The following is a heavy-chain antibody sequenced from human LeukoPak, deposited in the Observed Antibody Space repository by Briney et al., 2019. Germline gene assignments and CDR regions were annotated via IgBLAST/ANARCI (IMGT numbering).Heavy chain of an antibody. CDR3: GRVGGRSKAAKGDAFDI. CDR1: GFTFRSYS. CDR2: ISTSSDTI. V-gene: IGHV3-48*01. J-gene: IGHJ3*02. Sequence: GSLRLSCAASGFTFRSYSMNWARQAPGKGLEWVPYISTSSDTIYYADSVKGRFTISRDNAKNSMYLQMNSLRAEDTAVYYCGRVGGRSKAAKGDAFDIWGQGTMVVVSS. D-gene: IGHD6-6*01.